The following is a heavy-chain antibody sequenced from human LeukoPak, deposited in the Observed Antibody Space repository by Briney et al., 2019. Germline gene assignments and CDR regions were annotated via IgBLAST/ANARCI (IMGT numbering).Heavy chain of an antibody. J-gene: IGHJ5*02. CDR3: ARDTGQYAPGTPGFTRFDP. CDR2: ISSSSSNI. D-gene: IGHD3-10*01. Sequence: GGSLRLSCAASGFTFSSYSMNWVRQAPGKGLEWVSSISSSSSNIYYADSVKGRFTISRDNAKNSLYLQMNSLRVEDTAVYYCARDTGQYAPGTPGFTRFDPWGQGALVTVSS. CDR1: GFTFSSYS. V-gene: IGHV3-21*01.